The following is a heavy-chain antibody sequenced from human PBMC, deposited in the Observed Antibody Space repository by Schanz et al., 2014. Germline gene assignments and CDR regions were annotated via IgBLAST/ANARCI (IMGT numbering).Heavy chain of an antibody. Sequence: QVQLVESGGGVVQFGRSLRLSCVASGFTFSSYGMHWVRQAPGKGLEWVAAMSYDGSIKYYGDSVKGRFTISRDNAKKTLSLQMISLRAEDTAIYYCARDAADFYDILTEEDYWGQGTLVTVSS. CDR1: GFTFSSYG. J-gene: IGHJ4*02. D-gene: IGHD3-9*01. CDR2: MSYDGSIK. V-gene: IGHV3-33*01. CDR3: ARDAADFYDILTEEDY.